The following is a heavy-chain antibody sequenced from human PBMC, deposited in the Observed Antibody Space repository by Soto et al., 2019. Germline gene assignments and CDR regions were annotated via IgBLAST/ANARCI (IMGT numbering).Heavy chain of an antibody. CDR1: GDSIYRSYW. Sequence: QVQLLESGPGLVKPAGTLSLTCGVSGDSIYRSYWWSWVRLPQGKGPEWIGEIFHTGNTNYNPSLKSRLTMSVDKSKKEIALKLDSVNAADTAVYFGARAARYGVVGDYWGQVTGVTVSS. CDR3: ARAARYGVVGDY. D-gene: IGHD2-15*01. V-gene: IGHV4-4*01. CDR2: IFHTGNT. J-gene: IGHJ4*02.